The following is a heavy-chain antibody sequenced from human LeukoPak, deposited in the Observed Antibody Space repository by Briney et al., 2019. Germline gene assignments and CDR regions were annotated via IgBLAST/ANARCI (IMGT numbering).Heavy chain of an antibody. J-gene: IGHJ3*02. Sequence: PSETLSLTCTVSGSSITNYYWSWIRQPPGKGLEWIGYIYYSGSTNYNPSLKSRVTISVDTSKNQFSLKLSSVTAADTAVYYCARARNYYDSSGFYYEGDAFDIWGQGTMVTVSS. V-gene: IGHV4-59*01. CDR3: ARARNYYDSSGFYYEGDAFDI. CDR2: IYYSGST. CDR1: GSSITNYY. D-gene: IGHD3-22*01.